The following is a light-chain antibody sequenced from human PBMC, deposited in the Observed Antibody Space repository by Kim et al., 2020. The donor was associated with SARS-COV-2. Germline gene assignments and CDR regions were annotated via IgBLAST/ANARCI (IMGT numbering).Light chain of an antibody. V-gene: IGKV1-39*01. CDR2: AAS. Sequence: SASVGDRVTTTCQASKSISTYVNLKRQKAGKASELLIYAASNLQRGVPSRFAGSGSGTDFTLTVSSLQPADCATYYCQQSYSFPRTLGRGTKLEI. CDR3: QQSYSFPRT. J-gene: IGKJ2*02. CDR1: KSISTY.